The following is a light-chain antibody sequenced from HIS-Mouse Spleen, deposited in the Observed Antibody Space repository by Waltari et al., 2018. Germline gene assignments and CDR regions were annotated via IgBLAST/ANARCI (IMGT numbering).Light chain of an antibody. CDR2: EAS. J-gene: IGLJ2*01. CDR1: SSDVGSYNL. V-gene: IGLV2-23*01. Sequence: QSALTQPAPVSGSPGQSITIPCTGTSSDVGSYNLVPWYQQHPGKAPKLMIYEASKRPSGVSNRFSGSKSGNTASLTISGLQAEDEADYYCCSYAGSSTVVFGGGTKLTVL. CDR3: CSYAGSSTVV.